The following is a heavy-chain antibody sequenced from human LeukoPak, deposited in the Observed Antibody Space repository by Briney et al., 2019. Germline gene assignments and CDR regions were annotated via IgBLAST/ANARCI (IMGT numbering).Heavy chain of an antibody. Sequence: GGSLRLSCAASGFTFSSYAMHWVRQAPGKGLEWVAVISYDGSNKYYADSVKGRFTISRDNAKSSLYLQMNSLKAEDTAVYYCARMFGNGIYCSSTSCYMGGFDYWGQGTLVTVSS. V-gene: IGHV3-30-3*01. D-gene: IGHD2-2*02. J-gene: IGHJ4*02. CDR3: ARMFGNGIYCSSTSCYMGGFDY. CDR2: ISYDGSNK. CDR1: GFTFSSYA.